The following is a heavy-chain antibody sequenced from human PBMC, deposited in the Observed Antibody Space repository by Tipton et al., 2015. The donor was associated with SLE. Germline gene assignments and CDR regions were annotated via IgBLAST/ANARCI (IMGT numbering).Heavy chain of an antibody. CDR1: GFTFSDFY. D-gene: IGHD1-26*01. CDR2: MNTVGSTI. CDR3: ARLRGEQRGYYYYMDV. Sequence: QLVQSGGGVVQPGRSLRLSCAASGFTFSDFYMTWIRQAPGKGLEWLSYMNTVGSTIKYADIVKGRFTISRDNAKNSVYLQMNNLGAGDTAVYYCARLRGEQRGYYYYMDVWGKGTAVTVSS. V-gene: IGHV3-11*01. J-gene: IGHJ6*03.